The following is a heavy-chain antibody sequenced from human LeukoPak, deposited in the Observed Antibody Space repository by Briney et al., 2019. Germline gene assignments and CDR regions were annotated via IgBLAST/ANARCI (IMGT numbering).Heavy chain of an antibody. CDR3: ARVKKTPFGAVRYYFDY. CDR2: IKQDGSEK. Sequence: RTGGSLRLSCAASGFTFSSYWMSWVRQAPGKGLEWVANIKQDGSEKYYVDSVKGRFTISRDNAKNSLYLQMNSQRAEDTAVYYCARVKKTPFGAVRYYFDYWGQGTLVTVSS. J-gene: IGHJ4*02. V-gene: IGHV3-7*01. D-gene: IGHD3-3*01. CDR1: GFTFSSYW.